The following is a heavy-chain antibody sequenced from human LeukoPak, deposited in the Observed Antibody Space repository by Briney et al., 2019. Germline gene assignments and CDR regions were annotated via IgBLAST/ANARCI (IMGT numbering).Heavy chain of an antibody. D-gene: IGHD3-22*01. CDR2: ISGSGGST. Sequence: GGSLRLSCAASGFTFSSYAMSWVRQAPGKGLEWVSAISGSGGSTYYADSVKGRFTISRDNSKNTLYLQMNSLRAEDTAVYYCAYYYDRENDAFDIWGQGTMVTVSS. CDR3: AYYYDRENDAFDI. V-gene: IGHV3-23*01. CDR1: GFTFSSYA. J-gene: IGHJ3*02.